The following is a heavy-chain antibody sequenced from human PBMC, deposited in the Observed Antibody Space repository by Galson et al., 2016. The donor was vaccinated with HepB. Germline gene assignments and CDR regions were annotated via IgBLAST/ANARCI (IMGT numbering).Heavy chain of an antibody. J-gene: IGHJ5*02. V-gene: IGHV3-74*01. Sequence: SLRLSCAASGFTFSNHWMHWVRQAPGKGLVWVSRISGDGSSTSYADSVKGRFTISRDNSKNTLYLQMNSLRAEDTAVYYCAKRYCSGGSCYHVDHWGQGTLVTVSS. CDR2: ISGDGSST. CDR1: GFTFSNHW. CDR3: AKRYCSGGSCYHVDH. D-gene: IGHD2-15*01.